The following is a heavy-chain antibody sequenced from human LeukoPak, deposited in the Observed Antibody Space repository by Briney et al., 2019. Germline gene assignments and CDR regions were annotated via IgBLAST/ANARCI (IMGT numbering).Heavy chain of an antibody. Sequence: KPSETLSLTCAVYGGSFSGYYWSWIRQPPGKGLEWIGEINHSGSTNYNPSLKSRVTISVDTSKNQFSLKLSSVTAADTAVYYCARRRRVVVVTAMMAYLDYWGQGTLVTVSS. D-gene: IGHD2-21*02. CDR1: GGSFSGYY. CDR3: ARRRRVVVVTAMMAYLDY. V-gene: IGHV4-34*01. J-gene: IGHJ4*02. CDR2: INHSGST.